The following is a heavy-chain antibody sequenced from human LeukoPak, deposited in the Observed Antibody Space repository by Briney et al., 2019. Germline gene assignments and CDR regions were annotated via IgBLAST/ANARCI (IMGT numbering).Heavy chain of an antibody. Sequence: PSETLSLTCTVSGGSISSSSYYWGWIRQPPGKGLEWIGSIYHSGSTYYNPSLKSRVTISVDTSKNQFSLKLSSVTAADTAVYYCARQGPDYYDSSGYFPYWGQGTLVTVSS. D-gene: IGHD3-22*01. CDR3: ARQGPDYYDSSGYFPY. CDR1: GGSISSSSYY. CDR2: IYHSGST. J-gene: IGHJ4*02. V-gene: IGHV4-39*01.